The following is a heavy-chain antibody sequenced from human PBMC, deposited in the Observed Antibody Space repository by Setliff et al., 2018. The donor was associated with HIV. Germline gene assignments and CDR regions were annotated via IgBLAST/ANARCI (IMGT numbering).Heavy chain of an antibody. CDR3: ARDDSSGWHFYYYYGMDV. J-gene: IGHJ6*02. CDR2: MYISGST. Sequence: SETLSLTCTVSGASISDYYWSWIRQPAGKGLEWIGRMYISGSTNYNPSLKSRVTMSVDTSKNQFSLKLSSVTAADTAVYYCARDDSSGWHFYYYYGMDVWGQGTTVTVS. CDR1: GASISDYY. D-gene: IGHD6-19*01. V-gene: IGHV4-4*07.